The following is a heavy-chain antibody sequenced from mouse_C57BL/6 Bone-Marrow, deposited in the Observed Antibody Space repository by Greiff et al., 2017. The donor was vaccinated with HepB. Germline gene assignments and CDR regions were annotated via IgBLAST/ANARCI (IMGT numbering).Heavy chain of an antibody. CDR3: ARRPPRYYYGSRAMDY. J-gene: IGHJ4*01. CDR2: IFPGSGST. Sequence: QVQLQQSGPELVKPGASVKISCKASGYTFTDYYINWVKQRPGQGLEWIGWIFPGSGSTYYNEKFKGKATLTVDKASSTAYMLLSSLTSKDSAVYFCARRPPRYYYGSRAMDYWGQGTSVTVSA. CDR1: GYTFTDYY. V-gene: IGHV1-75*01. D-gene: IGHD1-1*01.